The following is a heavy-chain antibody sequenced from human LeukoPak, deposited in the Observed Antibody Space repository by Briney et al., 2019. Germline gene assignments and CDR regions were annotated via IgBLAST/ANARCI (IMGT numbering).Heavy chain of an antibody. CDR3: ARGSPIAVAGTFDY. J-gene: IGHJ4*02. D-gene: IGHD6-19*01. V-gene: IGHV4-34*01. CDR2: INHSGST. Sequence: SETLSLTCAVYGGSFSGYYWSWIRQPPGKGLEWIGEINHSGSTNYNPSLKSRVTISVDTSKNQFSLKLSSVTAADTAVYYCARGSPIAVAGTFDYWGQGTLVTVSS. CDR1: GGSFSGYY.